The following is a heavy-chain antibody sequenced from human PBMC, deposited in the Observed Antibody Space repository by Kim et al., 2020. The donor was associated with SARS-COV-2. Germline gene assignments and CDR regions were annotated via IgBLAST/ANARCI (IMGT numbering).Heavy chain of an antibody. Sequence: GGSLRLSCAASGFTFSSYGMHWVRQAPGKGLEWVAVISYDGSNKYYADSVKGRFTISRDNSKNTLYLQMNSLRAEDTAVYYCARSPRPTATIYDYVWGSYRYPFDYWGQGTLVTVSS. D-gene: IGHD3-16*02. CDR1: GFTFSSYG. CDR3: ARSPRPTATIYDYVWGSYRYPFDY. V-gene: IGHV3-33*05. J-gene: IGHJ4*02. CDR2: ISYDGSNK.